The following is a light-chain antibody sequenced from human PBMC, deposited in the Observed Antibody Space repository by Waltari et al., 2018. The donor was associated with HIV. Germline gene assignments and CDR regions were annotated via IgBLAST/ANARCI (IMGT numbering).Light chain of an antibody. Sequence: QSALTQPRSVSGSPGQSVTISCTGSSSNIGAGYDVHWYQQLPGTAPKLLINGNINRPSGVSDRFSDFKSGTSASLAITVLQTEDEADYYCQSYDVSLSGSIFGGGTKLTVL. CDR3: QSYDVSLSGSI. CDR2: GNI. J-gene: IGLJ2*01. V-gene: IGLV1-40*01. CDR1: SSNIGAGYD.